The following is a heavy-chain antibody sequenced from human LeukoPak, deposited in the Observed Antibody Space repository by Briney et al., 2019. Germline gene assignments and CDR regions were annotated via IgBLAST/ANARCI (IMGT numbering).Heavy chain of an antibody. Sequence: GGSLRLSCAASGFTFSSYWMHWVRQAPGKGLVWVSRINSDGSSTSYADSVKGRFTISRDNAKNSLYLQMNSLRAEDTAVYYCARKQLVYYYMDVWGKGTTVTVSS. CDR1: GFTFSSYW. CDR3: ARKQLVYYYMDV. D-gene: IGHD6-6*01. J-gene: IGHJ6*03. V-gene: IGHV3-74*01. CDR2: INSDGSST.